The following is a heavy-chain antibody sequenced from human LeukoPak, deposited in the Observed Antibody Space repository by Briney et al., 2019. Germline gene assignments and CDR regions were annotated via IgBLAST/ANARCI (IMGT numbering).Heavy chain of an antibody. Sequence: PGGSLRLSCAASGFTFSSYAMSWVRQAPGKGLEWVSAISGSGGSTYYADSVKGRFTISRDNSKNTLYLQTNSLRAEDTAVYYCANFGCSSTSCLDYWGQGTLVTVSS. J-gene: IGHJ4*02. CDR2: ISGSGGST. CDR1: GFTFSSYA. D-gene: IGHD2-2*01. V-gene: IGHV3-23*01. CDR3: ANFGCSSTSCLDY.